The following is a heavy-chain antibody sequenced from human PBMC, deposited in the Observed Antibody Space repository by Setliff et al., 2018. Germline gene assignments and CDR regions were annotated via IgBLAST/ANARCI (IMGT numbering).Heavy chain of an antibody. V-gene: IGHV4-4*02. Sequence: PGGSLRLSCGASGFIFSNYGMHWVRQAPGKGLEWIGEIYLGGSPTYNPSLKSRVTISVDTSKNQFSLKLSSVTAADTALYYCTVYNTGSSKDHYWGQGTPVTVSS. J-gene: IGHJ4*02. CDR1: GFIFSNYG. CDR2: IYLGGSP. D-gene: IGHD2-8*02. CDR3: TVYNTGSSKDHY.